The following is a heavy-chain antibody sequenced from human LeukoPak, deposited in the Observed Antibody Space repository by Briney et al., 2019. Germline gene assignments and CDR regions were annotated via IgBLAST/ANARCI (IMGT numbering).Heavy chain of an antibody. Sequence: GASVKVSCKASGYTFTSYGISWVRQAPGQGLEWMGWISAYNGNTNYAQKLQGRVTMTTDTSTSTAYMELRSLRSDDTAVYYCARDNSDASARRLFDYWGQGTLVTVSS. CDR1: GYTFTSYG. V-gene: IGHV1-18*01. CDR3: ARDNSDASARRLFDY. D-gene: IGHD6-6*01. CDR2: ISAYNGNT. J-gene: IGHJ4*02.